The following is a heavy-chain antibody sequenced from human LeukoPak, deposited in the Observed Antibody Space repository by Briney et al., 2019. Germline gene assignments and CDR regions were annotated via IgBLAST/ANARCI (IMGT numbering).Heavy chain of an antibody. Sequence: GWSLRLSCGASGFNVSSNYMSWVRQAPGKGLEWVSVIYSGGSTYYADSVKGRFTISSHNSKNTLYLQMNSLRPEDTAVYYCASSGYYDSSIFDYWGQGTLVTVSS. J-gene: IGHJ4*02. CDR2: IYSGGST. D-gene: IGHD3-22*01. CDR1: GFNVSSNY. V-gene: IGHV3-53*04. CDR3: ASSGYYDSSIFDY.